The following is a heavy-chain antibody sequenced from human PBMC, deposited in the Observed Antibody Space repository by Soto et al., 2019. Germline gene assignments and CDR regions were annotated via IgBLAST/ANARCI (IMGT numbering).Heavy chain of an antibody. V-gene: IGHV3-74*01. J-gene: IGHJ4*02. Sequence: PGGSLRLSCAASGFTFSSYWMHWVRQAPGKGLVWVSRINPDGSATNYADSVKGRSTISRDNAKNTLYLQMNSLRAEDTAVFYCGRGGSDSPMAPGYWGQGTLGTVSS. CDR3: GRGGSDSPMAPGY. CDR2: INPDGSAT. D-gene: IGHD5-18*01. CDR1: GFTFSSYW.